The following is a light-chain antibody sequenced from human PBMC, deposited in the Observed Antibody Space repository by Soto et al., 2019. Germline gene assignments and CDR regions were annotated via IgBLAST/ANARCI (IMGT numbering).Light chain of an antibody. CDR1: QSLLHRDGKTC. Sequence: DIVMTQTPLSLSVTPGQPASISCKSSQSLLHRDGKTCLSWYLQQPGQPPQLLLYDVSSRCSGVPDRFRGRGARSYFKLKIRRVEAEYVGVYYCMQRIQLPYTFGQGTKLEI. J-gene: IGKJ2*01. CDR3: MQRIQLPYT. V-gene: IGKV2D-29*01. CDR2: DVS.